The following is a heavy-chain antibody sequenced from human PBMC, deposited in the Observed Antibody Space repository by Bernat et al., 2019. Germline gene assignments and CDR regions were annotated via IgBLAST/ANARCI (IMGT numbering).Heavy chain of an antibody. CDR1: GFTFSDYY. V-gene: IGHV3-11*05. D-gene: IGHD2-2*01. CDR3: ARDDGGYCSSTSCYPRNWYDP. J-gene: IGHJ5*02. CDR2: ISSSSSYT. Sequence: QVQLVESGGGLVKPGGSLRLSCAASGFTFSDYYMSWIRQAPGKGLAWVSYISSSSSYTNYADSVKGRFTISRDNAKNSLYLQMNSLRAEDTAVYYCARDDGGYCSSTSCYPRNWYDPWGQGTLVTVSS.